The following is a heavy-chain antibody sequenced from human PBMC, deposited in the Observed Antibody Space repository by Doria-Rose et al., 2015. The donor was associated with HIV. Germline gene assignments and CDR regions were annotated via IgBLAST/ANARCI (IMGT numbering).Heavy chain of an antibody. D-gene: IGHD6-13*01. CDR1: GVSLSSLGMG. V-gene: IGHV2-26*01. J-gene: IGHJ4*02. CDR2: MFSDDER. Sequence: QVTLKESGPVLVKPTETLTLTCTVSGVSLSSLGMGVSWIRQPPGKALEWLANMFSDDERSYKTSLKSRLTVSSGTAKSQVVLTMTDMDPVDTATYYCARIKSSRWYHKYYFDFWGQGTLVIVSA. CDR3: ARIKSSRWYHKYYFDF.